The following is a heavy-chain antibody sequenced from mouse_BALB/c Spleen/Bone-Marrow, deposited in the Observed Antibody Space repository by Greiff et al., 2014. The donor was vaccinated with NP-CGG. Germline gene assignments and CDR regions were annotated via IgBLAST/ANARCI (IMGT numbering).Heavy chain of an antibody. CDR2: IWADGST. V-gene: IGHV2-9*02. D-gene: IGHD1-2*01. J-gene: IGHJ4*01. CDR3: ARITTATGAMDY. CDR1: GFSLTNYG. Sequence: VKLMESGPGLVAPSQSLSITCTVSGFSLTNYGVHWARQPPGKGLEWLGVIWADGSTNYNSALMSRPSISKDNSKSQVFFKMNSLQTDDTAMYYCARITTATGAMDYWGQGTSVTVSS.